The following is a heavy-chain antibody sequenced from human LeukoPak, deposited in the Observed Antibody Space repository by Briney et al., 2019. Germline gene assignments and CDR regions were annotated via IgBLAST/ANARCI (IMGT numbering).Heavy chain of an antibody. CDR2: IYYSGST. D-gene: IGHD6-13*01. V-gene: IGHV4-39*01. Sequence: SETLSLTCTVSGGPISSSSYYWGWIRQPPGKGLEWIGSIYYSGSTYYNPSLKSRVTISVDTSKNQFSLKLSSVTAADTAVYYCASLGYSSSWYALSNDYWGQGTLVTVSS. CDR1: GGPISSSSYY. J-gene: IGHJ4*02. CDR3: ASLGYSSSWYALSNDY.